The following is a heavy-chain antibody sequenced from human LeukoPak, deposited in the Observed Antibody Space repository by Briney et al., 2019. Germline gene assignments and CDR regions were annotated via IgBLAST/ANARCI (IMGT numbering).Heavy chain of an antibody. CDR2: INPDGSTP. D-gene: IGHD6-13*01. CDR3: ARGGLTAACDY. CDR1: GFTFSSHW. V-gene: IGHV3-74*01. J-gene: IGHJ4*02. Sequence: GGSPRLSCAASGFTFSSHWMYWGRQAPGEGPVWGSLINPDGSTPTRADSRKGRFTIPRDNAKNTLDLQMSSLRAEDTAVYYCARGGLTAACDYWGQGPLVTVSS.